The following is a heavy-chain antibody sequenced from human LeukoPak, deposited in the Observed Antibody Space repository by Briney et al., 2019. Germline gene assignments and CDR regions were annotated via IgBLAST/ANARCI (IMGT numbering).Heavy chain of an antibody. D-gene: IGHD3-10*01. CDR3: AREPTYYYGSGRKYGMDV. Sequence: PGGSLRLSCAASGFTVSSNYMSWVRQAPGKGLEWVSVIYSGGSTYYADSVKGRFTISRDNSKNTLYLQMNSLRAEDTAVYYCAREPTYYYGSGRKYGMDVWGRGTTVTVSS. CDR2: IYSGGST. CDR1: GFTVSSNY. V-gene: IGHV3-66*01. J-gene: IGHJ6*02.